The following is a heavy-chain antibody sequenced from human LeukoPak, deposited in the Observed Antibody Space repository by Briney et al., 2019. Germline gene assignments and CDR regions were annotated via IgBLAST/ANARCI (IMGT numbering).Heavy chain of an antibody. CDR2: IYYSGST. Sequence: SETLSLTCTVSGGSISSYYWSWIRQPPGKGLEWIGYIYYSGSTNYNPSLKSRVTISVDTSKNQFSLKMNSVTAADTAVYYCARDPRGGTSRDNWFDPWGQGTLVTVSS. V-gene: IGHV4-59*01. J-gene: IGHJ5*02. CDR3: ARDPRGGTSRDNWFDP. D-gene: IGHD1-1*01. CDR1: GGSISSYY.